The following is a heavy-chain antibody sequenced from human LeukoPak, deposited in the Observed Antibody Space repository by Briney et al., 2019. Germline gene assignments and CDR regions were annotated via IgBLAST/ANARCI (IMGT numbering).Heavy chain of an antibody. CDR1: GGSISSSSYY. CDR2: IYYSGST. CDR3: ARQILVGAIPPHFDY. D-gene: IGHD1-26*01. J-gene: IGHJ4*02. Sequence: PSETLSLTCTVSGGSISSSSYYWGWIRQPPGKGLEWIGSIYYSGSTYYNPSLKSRVTISVDTSKNQFSLKLSSVTAADTAVYYCARQILVGAIPPHFDYWGQGTLVTVSS. V-gene: IGHV4-39*01.